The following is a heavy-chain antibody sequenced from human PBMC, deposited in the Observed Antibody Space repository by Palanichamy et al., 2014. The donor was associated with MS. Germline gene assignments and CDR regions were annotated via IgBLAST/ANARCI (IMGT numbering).Heavy chain of an antibody. CDR1: GFTFSGYW. CDR2: IKHDGSDK. J-gene: IGHJ4*02. D-gene: IGHD6-19*01. V-gene: IGHV3-7*01. Sequence: GDGLVQPGGSLRLSCAASGFTFSGYWMTWVRQAPGKGLEWVANIKHDGSDKHYLDSVKGRFIISRDNAKNSLYLQVNSLRAEDTAVYYCAKYTNAWSDFDSWGQGTLVTVSS. CDR3: AKYTNAWSDFDS.